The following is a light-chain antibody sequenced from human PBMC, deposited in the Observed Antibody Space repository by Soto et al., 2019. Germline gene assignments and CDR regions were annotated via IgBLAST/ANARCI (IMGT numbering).Light chain of an antibody. Sequence: QSVQTQPASVSWSPGHSITISCTGTSSDVGAYNYVSWYQQQSGKAPKLLIHEVSSRPAGVSDRFSGSKSGNTASLTISGLQAEDEADYYCSAFATSRAYVFGIGTKV. CDR1: SSDVGAYNY. CDR2: EVS. J-gene: IGLJ1*01. V-gene: IGLV2-14*01. CDR3: SAFATSRAYV.